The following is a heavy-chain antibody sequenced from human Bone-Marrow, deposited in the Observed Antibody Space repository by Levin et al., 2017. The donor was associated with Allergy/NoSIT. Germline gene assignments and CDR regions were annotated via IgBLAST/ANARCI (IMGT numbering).Heavy chain of an antibody. CDR2: IYYSGST. Sequence: SQTLSLTCTVSGGSISSGGYYWSWIRQHPGKGLEWIGYIYYSGSTYYNPSLKSRVTISVDTSKNQFSLKLSSVTAADTAVYYCARMYYYGSGARGLFDYWGQGTLVTVSS. J-gene: IGHJ4*02. V-gene: IGHV4-31*03. CDR3: ARMYYYGSGARGLFDY. CDR1: GGSISSGGYY. D-gene: IGHD3-10*01.